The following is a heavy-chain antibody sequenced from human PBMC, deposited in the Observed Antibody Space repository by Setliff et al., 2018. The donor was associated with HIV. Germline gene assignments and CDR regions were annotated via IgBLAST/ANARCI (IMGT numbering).Heavy chain of an antibody. J-gene: IGHJ4*02. CDR2: VYYSGST. Sequence: SETLSLTCTVSGGSISSSNWWSWIRQSPGRGLEWIGSVYYSGSTHYNPSLESRATISVDTSMNYLSLNLTSVTAADTAVCFCARDVMRWLVMVPGATRGHFDAWGQGALVTVSS. D-gene: IGHD2-21*01. CDR3: ARDVMRWLVMVPGATRGHFDA. V-gene: IGHV4-39*07. CDR1: GGSISSSNW.